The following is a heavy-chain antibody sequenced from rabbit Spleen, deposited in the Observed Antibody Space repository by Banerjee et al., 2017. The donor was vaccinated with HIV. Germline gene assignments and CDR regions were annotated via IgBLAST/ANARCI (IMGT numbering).Heavy chain of an antibody. CDR1: GFDFTSTYY. J-gene: IGHJ3*01. V-gene: IGHV1S40*01. D-gene: IGHD6-1*01. CDR3: ARGEHFSVGFGAFAIYLDL. Sequence: QSLEESGGDLVKPGASLTLACKASGFDFTSTYYMCWVRQAPGKGLQLIACIDTSSGSTDYASWVNGRFTISKTSSTTVDLKMTSLTAADTATYFCARGEHFSVGFGAFAIYLDLWGQGTLVTVS. CDR2: IDTSSGST.